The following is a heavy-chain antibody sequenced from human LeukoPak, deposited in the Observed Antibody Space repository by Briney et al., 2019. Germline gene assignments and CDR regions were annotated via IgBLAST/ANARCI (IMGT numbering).Heavy chain of an antibody. D-gene: IGHD3-22*01. CDR2: ISYDGSNK. V-gene: IGHV3-30*18. Sequence: PGGSLRLSCAASGFTFSSYGMHWVRQAPGKGLEWVAVISYDGSNKYYADSVKGRFTISRDNSKNTLYLQMNSLRAEDTAVYYCAKDSQLGGDSSPWYFDYWGQGTLVTVSS. CDR3: AKDSQLGGDSSPWYFDY. J-gene: IGHJ4*02. CDR1: GFTFSSYG.